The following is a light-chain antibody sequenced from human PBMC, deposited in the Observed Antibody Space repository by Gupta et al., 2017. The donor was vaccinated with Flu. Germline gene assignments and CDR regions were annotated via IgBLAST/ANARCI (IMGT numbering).Light chain of an antibody. J-gene: IGKJ4*01. CDR3: QHFYSYPIT. CDR1: QDIITY. V-gene: IGKV1-9*01. Sequence: GDRVTLTCRASQDIITYLAWYQQKPGKAPKVLIYDASTLQSGVPSRFSGSGSGTEFTLTITSLQAEDFATYYCQHFYSYPITFGGGTKVEIK. CDR2: DAS.